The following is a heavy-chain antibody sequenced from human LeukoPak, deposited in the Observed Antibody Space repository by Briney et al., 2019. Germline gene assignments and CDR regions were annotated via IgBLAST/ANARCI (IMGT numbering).Heavy chain of an antibody. CDR3: ARSPSRYSGSYDY. Sequence: SETLSLTCSVSGGSISSSSSYWGWIRQPPGKGREWIGSIYYSGSSFDNPALKSRVTISVDTSKNQFSLKLSSVTAADTAVYYCARSPSRYSGSYDYWGQGTLVTVSS. D-gene: IGHD1-26*01. CDR1: GGSISSSSSY. V-gene: IGHV4-39*01. CDR2: IYYSGSS. J-gene: IGHJ4*02.